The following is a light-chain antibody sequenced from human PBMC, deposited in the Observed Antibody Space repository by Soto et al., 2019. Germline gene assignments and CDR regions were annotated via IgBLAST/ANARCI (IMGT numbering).Light chain of an antibody. CDR2: GND. J-gene: IGLJ2*01. V-gene: IGLV1-47*02. CDR1: NSNIGAGYH. Sequence: QSVLTQTPSVSGAPGQRVTMSCTGTNSNIGAGYHVHWYQQLPGTPPKLLIYGNDRRPSGVPDRFSGSLSDTSASLAISGLRSEDEADYYCAAWDDSLSGPVFGGGTQLTVL. CDR3: AAWDDSLSGPV.